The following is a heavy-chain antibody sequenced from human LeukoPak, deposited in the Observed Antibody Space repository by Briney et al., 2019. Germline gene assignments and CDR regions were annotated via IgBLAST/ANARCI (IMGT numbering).Heavy chain of an antibody. CDR2: IYYSGST. V-gene: IGHV4-59*05. J-gene: IGHJ3*02. CDR1: GGSISSYY. CDR3: ARHAGTYYYDSSGYDNAFDI. Sequence: SETLSLTCTVPGGSISSYYWRWIRQPPGKGLEWIGSIYYSGSTYYNPSLKSRVTISVDTSKNQFSLKLSSVTAADTAVYYCARHAGTYYYDSSGYDNAFDIWGQGTMVTVSS. D-gene: IGHD3-22*01.